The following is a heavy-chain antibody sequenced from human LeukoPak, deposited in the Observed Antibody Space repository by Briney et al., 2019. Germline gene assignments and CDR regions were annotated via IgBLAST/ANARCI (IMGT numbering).Heavy chain of an antibody. Sequence: GASVKVSCKASGYTFTSYGISWVRQAPGQGLEWMGIINPSGGSTSYAQKFQGRVTMTRDTSTSTVYMELSSLRSEDTAVYYCARDIKARVRDGYNLPAFDYWGQGTLVTVSS. J-gene: IGHJ4*02. CDR2: INPSGGST. V-gene: IGHV1-46*01. CDR1: GYTFTSYG. CDR3: ARDIKARVRDGYNLPAFDY. D-gene: IGHD5-24*01.